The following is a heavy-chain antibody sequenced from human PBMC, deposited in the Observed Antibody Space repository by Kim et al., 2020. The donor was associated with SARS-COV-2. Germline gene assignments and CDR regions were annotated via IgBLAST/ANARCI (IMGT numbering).Heavy chain of an antibody. D-gene: IGHD5-12*01. Sequence: ASVKVSCKTSGFNLPTFFMHWVRQAPGQGLEWLGILHPGDGGTTYAQKFQDRVTITSDTSTRTLYMELSSLGSEDTAVYYCAREVDSPDYWGQGTLVTVSS. CDR2: LHPGDGGT. V-gene: IGHV1-46*01. CDR1: GFNLPTFF. CDR3: AREVDSPDY. J-gene: IGHJ4*02.